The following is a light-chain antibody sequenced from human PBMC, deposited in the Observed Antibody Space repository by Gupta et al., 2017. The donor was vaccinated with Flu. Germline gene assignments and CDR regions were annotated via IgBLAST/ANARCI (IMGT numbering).Light chain of an antibody. Sequence: SVLTQPPSASGTPGQRVIISCSGTPSNIGSNYVFWYQQVPGAAPRLLLYRSFQRPSGVPDRFSGSKSDTSASLAIDGLRSEDEGDYYCATWDDSLSAWVFGEGTKVTVL. CDR1: PSNIGSNY. CDR2: RSF. V-gene: IGLV1-47*01. CDR3: ATWDDSLSAWV. J-gene: IGLJ3*02.